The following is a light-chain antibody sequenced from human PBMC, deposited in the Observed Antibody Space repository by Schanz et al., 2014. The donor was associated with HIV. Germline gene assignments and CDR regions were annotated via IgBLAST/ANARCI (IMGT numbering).Light chain of an antibody. CDR1: GGGTASDS. CDR2: ESD. Sequence: NFMLTQPQSVSESPGKTITISCTRSGGGTASDSVQWYQQRPGSAPITLIYESDQRHSGVPARFSASIDSSSNSATLSISGLEAEDEADYYCQSYDSTNPGIFGGGTKLTVL. V-gene: IGLV6-57*04. J-gene: IGLJ2*01. CDR3: QSYDSTNPGI.